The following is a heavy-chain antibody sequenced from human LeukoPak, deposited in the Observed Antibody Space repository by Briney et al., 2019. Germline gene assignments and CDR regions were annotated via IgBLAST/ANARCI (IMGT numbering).Heavy chain of an antibody. CDR3: ARVLGFWGYYYYGMDV. Sequence: PGGSLRLSCAASGFTFSSYWMSWVRQAPGKGLEWLANIKQDGSEKYYVDSVKGRFTISRDNAKNSLYLQMNSLRAEDTAVYYCARVLGFWGYYYYGMDVWGQGTTVTVSS. J-gene: IGHJ6*02. CDR2: IKQDGSEK. CDR1: GFTFSSYW. V-gene: IGHV3-7*01. D-gene: IGHD3-10*01.